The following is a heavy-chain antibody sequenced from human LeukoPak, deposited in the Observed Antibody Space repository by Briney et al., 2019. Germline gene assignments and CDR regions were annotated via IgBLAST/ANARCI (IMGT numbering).Heavy chain of an antibody. V-gene: IGHV3-33*01. CDR3: ARDKPADYYDSSGYLDY. CDR2: IWYDGSNK. D-gene: IGHD3-22*01. J-gene: IGHJ4*02. CDR1: GFTFSSYG. Sequence: GRSLRLSCAASGFTFSSYGMHWVRKAPGKGLEWVAVIWYDGSNKYYADSVKGRFTISRDNSKNTLYLQMNSLRAEDTAVYYCARDKPADYYDSSGYLDYWGQGTLVTVSS.